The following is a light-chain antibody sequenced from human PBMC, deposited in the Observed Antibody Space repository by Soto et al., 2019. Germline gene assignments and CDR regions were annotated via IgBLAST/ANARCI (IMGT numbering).Light chain of an antibody. Sequence: QSVLTQPPSASGTPGQRVTISCSGGTSNIGSNTVNWYQQLPGTAPKLLIYSINQRPSGVPDRFSDSKSGTSASLAISGLQSEDEADYYCAAWDDSLIGVVFGGGTKLTVL. CDR1: TSNIGSNT. CDR3: AAWDDSLIGVV. CDR2: SIN. J-gene: IGLJ2*01. V-gene: IGLV1-44*01.